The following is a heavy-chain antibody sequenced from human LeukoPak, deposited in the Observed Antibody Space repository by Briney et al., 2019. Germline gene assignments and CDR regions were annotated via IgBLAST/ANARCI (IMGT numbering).Heavy chain of an antibody. D-gene: IGHD6-13*01. CDR1: GFTFSSYG. CDR2: ISYDGSNK. Sequence: GGSLRLSCAASGFTFSSYGMHWVRQAPGKGLEWVAVISYDGSNKYYADSVKGRFTIPRDNSKNTLYLQMNSLRAEDTAVYYCAKDLNPYSSSWYFAFDIWGQGTMVTVSS. V-gene: IGHV3-30*18. CDR3: AKDLNPYSSSWYFAFDI. J-gene: IGHJ3*02.